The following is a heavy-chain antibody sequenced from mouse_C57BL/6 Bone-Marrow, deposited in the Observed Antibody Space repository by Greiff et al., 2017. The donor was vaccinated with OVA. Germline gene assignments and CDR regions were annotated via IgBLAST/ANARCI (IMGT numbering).Heavy chain of an antibody. Sequence: EVQGVESGGGLVKPGGSLKLSCAASGFTFSDYGMHWVRQAPEKGLEWVAYISSGSSNIYYAETVKGRFTISGDNAKTTLFLQMTSLTSEDTAMYYCANDYDAMDYWGQGTSVTVSS. J-gene: IGHJ4*01. CDR3: ANDYDAMDY. CDR2: ISSGSSNI. CDR1: GFTFSDYG. V-gene: IGHV5-17*01.